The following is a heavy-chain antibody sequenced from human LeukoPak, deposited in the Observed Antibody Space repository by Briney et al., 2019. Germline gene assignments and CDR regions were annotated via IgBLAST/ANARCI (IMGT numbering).Heavy chain of an antibody. Sequence: GGSLRLSCAASGFTFSSYGMHWVRQAPGKGLEWVAVISYDGSNKYYADSVKGRFTISRDNSKNTLYLRMNSLRAEDTAVYYCAKSGIQAMVKYYFDYWGQGTLVTVSS. J-gene: IGHJ4*02. CDR3: AKSGIQAMVKYYFDY. V-gene: IGHV3-30*18. CDR2: ISYDGSNK. D-gene: IGHD5-18*01. CDR1: GFTFSSYG.